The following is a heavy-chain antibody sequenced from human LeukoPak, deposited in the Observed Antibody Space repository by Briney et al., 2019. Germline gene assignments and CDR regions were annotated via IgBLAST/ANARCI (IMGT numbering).Heavy chain of an antibody. V-gene: IGHV3-30*04. CDR3: ARALYSGGWYGGDY. CDR2: ISYDGSNK. D-gene: IGHD6-19*01. CDR1: GFTFSSYA. J-gene: IGHJ4*02. Sequence: GGSLRLSCAASGFTFSSYAMHWVRQAPGKGLEWVAVISYDGSNKYYADSVKGRFTISRDNSKNTLYLQMNSLRAEDTAIYYCARALYSGGWYGGDYWGQGTLVAVSS.